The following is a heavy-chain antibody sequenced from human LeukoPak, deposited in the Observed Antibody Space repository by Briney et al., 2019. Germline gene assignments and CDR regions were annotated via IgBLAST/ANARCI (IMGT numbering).Heavy chain of an antibody. CDR3: ARAAATYYYDSSGYRFDL. CDR1: GYTFTGYY. CDR2: INPNSGGT. V-gene: IGHV1-2*02. J-gene: IGHJ2*01. Sequence: GASVKVSCTASGYTFTGYYMHWVRQAPGQGLEWVGWINPNSGGTNYAQKFQGRVTMTRVTSISTAYMELSRLRSDDTAVYYCARAAATYYYDSSGYRFDLWGRGTLVTVSS. D-gene: IGHD3-22*01.